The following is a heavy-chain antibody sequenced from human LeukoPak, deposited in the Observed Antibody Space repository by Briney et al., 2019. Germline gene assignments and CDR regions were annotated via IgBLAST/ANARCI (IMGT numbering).Heavy chain of an antibody. V-gene: IGHV4-39*07. CDR2: IYYSGST. CDR3: ARGKELLWFGELLYVAFDI. J-gene: IGHJ3*02. D-gene: IGHD3-10*01. CDR1: GGSISSSSYY. Sequence: SETLSLTCTVSGGSISSSSYYWGWIRQPPGKGLEWIGSIYYSGSTYYNPSLKSRVTISVDTSKNQFSLKLSSVTAADTAVYYCARGKELLWFGELLYVAFDIWGQGTMVTVSS.